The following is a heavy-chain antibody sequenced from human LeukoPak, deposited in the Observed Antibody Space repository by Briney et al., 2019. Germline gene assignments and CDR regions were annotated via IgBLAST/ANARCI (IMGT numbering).Heavy chain of an antibody. Sequence: GESLKISCKGPGYSFTSYWIGWVRQMPGKGLEWMGIIYPGDSDTRYSPSFQGQVTISADKSISTAYLQWSSLKASDTAMYYCARPKAAADLPPSYWGQGTLVTVSS. CDR1: GYSFTSYW. J-gene: IGHJ4*02. D-gene: IGHD6-13*01. V-gene: IGHV5-51*01. CDR3: ARPKAAADLPPSY. CDR2: IYPGDSDT.